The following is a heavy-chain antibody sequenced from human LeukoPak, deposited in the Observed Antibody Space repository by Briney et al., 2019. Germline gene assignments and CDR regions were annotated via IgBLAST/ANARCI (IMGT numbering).Heavy chain of an antibody. CDR1: VYTFTSYS. J-gene: IGHJ4*02. CDR2: MRCYNGNT. CDR3: AGGGDYGSGSYHWIDD. V-gene: IGHV1-18*03. D-gene: IGHD3-10*01. Sequence: SVTVSFKCTVYTFTSYSINWVRKPPAQGEGWMGCMRCYNGNTYYAQKLQGRVTVTTDTFTSTAYMELRSLRLDDMAVYYSAGGGDYGSGSYHWIDDWGQGALVTVS.